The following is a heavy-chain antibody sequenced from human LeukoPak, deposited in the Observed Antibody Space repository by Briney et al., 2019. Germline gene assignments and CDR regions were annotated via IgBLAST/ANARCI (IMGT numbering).Heavy chain of an antibody. Sequence: GGSLRLSCAASGFTFSSYAMSWVRQAPGKGLEWVSVIYSGGSTYYADSVKGRFTISRDNSKNTLYLQMNSLRAEDTAVYYCARVTAVAANYWGQGTLVTVSS. V-gene: IGHV3-66*01. J-gene: IGHJ4*02. CDR3: ARVTAVAANY. CDR1: GFTFSSYA. D-gene: IGHD6-19*01. CDR2: IYSGGST.